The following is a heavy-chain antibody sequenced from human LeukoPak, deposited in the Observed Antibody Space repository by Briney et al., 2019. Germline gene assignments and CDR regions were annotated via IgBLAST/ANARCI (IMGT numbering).Heavy chain of an antibody. CDR2: IIRGLGIS. D-gene: IGHD2-8*01. CDR1: GGTCSSYA. J-gene: IGHJ4*02. Sequence: GSSVEVSCKASGGTCSSYAINWVRQAPGQGLEWMGRIIRGLGISNYAQKFQGRVTITADKSTSTTYMELSSLRSEDTAVYYCASARQRHCTNGVCPSLTDSWGQGTLVTVSS. CDR3: ASARQRHCTNGVCPSLTDS. V-gene: IGHV1-69*04.